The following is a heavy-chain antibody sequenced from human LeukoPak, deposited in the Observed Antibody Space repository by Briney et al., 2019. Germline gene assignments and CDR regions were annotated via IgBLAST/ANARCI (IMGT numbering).Heavy chain of an antibody. CDR2: ISAYNGNT. V-gene: IGHV1-18*01. CDR1: GYTFTSNG. CDR3: ARAPKDFWSGHEYYFDY. D-gene: IGHD3-3*01. Sequence: VASVKVSCKASGYTFTSNGINWVRQAPGQGLEWMGWISAYNGNTNYAQNLQGRVTMTTDTSTSTAYMELRSLRSDDTAVFYCARAPKDFWSGHEYYFDYWGQGTLVTVSS. J-gene: IGHJ4*02.